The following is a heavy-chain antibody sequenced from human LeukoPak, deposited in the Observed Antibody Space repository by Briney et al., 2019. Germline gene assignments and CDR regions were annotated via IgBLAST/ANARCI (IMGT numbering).Heavy chain of an antibody. CDR1: GFTFSSYW. V-gene: IGHV3-74*01. J-gene: IGHJ4*02. CDR2: IRSDGSST. D-gene: IGHD5-24*01. Sequence: PGGSLRLSCAAAGFTFSSYWMHWVRQVPGKGLVWVSRIRSDGSSTSYAASVKGRFTISRDNAKNTLYLQMSSLRVDDTAVYYCAKDDYNRHWGQGTLVTVSS. CDR3: AKDDYNRH.